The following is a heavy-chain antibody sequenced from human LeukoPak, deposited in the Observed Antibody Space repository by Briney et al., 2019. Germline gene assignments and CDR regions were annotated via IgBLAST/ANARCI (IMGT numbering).Heavy chain of an antibody. Sequence: NASETLTLTCAVYGGSFSGYYWSWIRQPPGKGLEWIGEINHSGSTNYNPSLKSRVTISVETSKNQFSLKLSSVTAADTAVYFCARGPYSYDSSGAFDIWGQGTMVTVSS. V-gene: IGHV4-34*01. D-gene: IGHD3-22*01. CDR3: ARGPYSYDSSGAFDI. CDR1: GGSFSGYY. CDR2: INHSGST. J-gene: IGHJ3*02.